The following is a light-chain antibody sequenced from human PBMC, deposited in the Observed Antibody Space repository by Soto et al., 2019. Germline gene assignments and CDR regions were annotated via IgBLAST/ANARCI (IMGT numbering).Light chain of an antibody. CDR1: QSITKY. V-gene: IGKV1-39*01. J-gene: IGKJ1*01. Sequence: DIQMTQSPSSLSASVGYRVIITCRASQSITKYLNWYQFKPGKVPTLLISAASNLQSGVPSRFSGSGSGTEFTLTITSLQPEDFAIHYCQQSGDTPPWTFGQGTKVDIK. CDR2: AAS. CDR3: QQSGDTPPWT.